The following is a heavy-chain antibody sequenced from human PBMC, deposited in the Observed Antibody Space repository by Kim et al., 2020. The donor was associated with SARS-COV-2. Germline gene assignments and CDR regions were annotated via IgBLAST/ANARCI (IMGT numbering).Heavy chain of an antibody. Sequence: GESLKISCKGSGFSFTTYWIGWVRQMPGKGLEWMGIIYPDDSDTRYSPSFQGQVTISADKSISTAYLQWTSLKASDTAKYYCARHARCSSGTCHHRFFYYGMDVWGPGTTVTVSS. D-gene: IGHD2-15*01. J-gene: IGHJ6*02. V-gene: IGHV5-51*01. CDR3: ARHARCSSGTCHHRFFYYGMDV. CDR1: GFSFTTYW. CDR2: IYPDDSDT.